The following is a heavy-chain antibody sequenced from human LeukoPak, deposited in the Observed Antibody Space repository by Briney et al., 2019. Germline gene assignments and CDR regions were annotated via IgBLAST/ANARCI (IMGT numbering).Heavy chain of an antibody. Sequence: PGGSLRLSCAASGFTFSNAWMSWVRQAPGKGLEWVGRIKSKTDGGTTDYAAPVKGRFTISRDDSKNTLYLQMNSLKTEDTAVYYCTTGQPYYYDSSGYYEPGNYYGMDVWGQGTTVTVSS. V-gene: IGHV3-15*01. CDR2: IKSKTDGGTT. D-gene: IGHD3-22*01. CDR3: TTGQPYYYDSSGYYEPGNYYGMDV. CDR1: GFTFSNAW. J-gene: IGHJ6*02.